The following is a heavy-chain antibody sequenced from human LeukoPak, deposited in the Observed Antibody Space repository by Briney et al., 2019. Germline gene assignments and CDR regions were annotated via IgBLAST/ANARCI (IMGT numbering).Heavy chain of an antibody. D-gene: IGHD2-2*01. Sequence: GGSLRLSCAASGFTFSSYAMSWVRQAPGKGLEWVSAISGSGGSTYYADSVKGRFTISRDNSKNTLYLQMNSLRAEDTAVYYCAQVGADIVAVPAPMSPSYYYDYGMDVWGQGTTVTGSS. CDR3: AQVGADIVAVPAPMSPSYYYDYGMDV. V-gene: IGHV3-23*01. CDR1: GFTFSSYA. J-gene: IGHJ6*02. CDR2: ISGSGGST.